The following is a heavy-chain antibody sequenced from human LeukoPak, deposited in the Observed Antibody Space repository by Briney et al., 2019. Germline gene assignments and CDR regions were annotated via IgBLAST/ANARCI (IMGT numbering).Heavy chain of an antibody. CDR1: GFTFSSYI. CDR3: ARSKGGAQREYGMDV. D-gene: IGHD6-25*01. V-gene: IGHV3-48*04. Sequence: GGSLRLSCAASGFTFSSYIMDWVRQAPGKGLEWVSYISSSSSTIYYADSVKGRFTLSRDNAKNSLYLQMNSLRAEDTAVYYCARSKGGAQREYGMDVWGQGTTVTVSS. CDR2: ISSSSSTI. J-gene: IGHJ6*02.